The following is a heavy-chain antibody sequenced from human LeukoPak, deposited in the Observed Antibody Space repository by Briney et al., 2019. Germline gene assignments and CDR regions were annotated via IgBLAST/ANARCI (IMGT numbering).Heavy chain of an antibody. CDR1: GGTFSSYA. CDR2: IIPIFGTA. J-gene: IGHJ6*03. D-gene: IGHD3-10*01. CDR3: ARGITMVRGVINLSYYYYMDV. Sequence: SVKVSCKASGGTFSSYAISWVRQAPGQGLEWMGGIIPIFGTANYAQKFQGRVTITADKSTSTAYMELSSLRSEDTAVYYCARGITMVRGVINLSYYYYMDVWGKGTTVTISS. V-gene: IGHV1-69*06.